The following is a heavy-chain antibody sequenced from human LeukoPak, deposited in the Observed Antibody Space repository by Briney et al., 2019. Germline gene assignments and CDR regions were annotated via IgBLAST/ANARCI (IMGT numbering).Heavy chain of an antibody. J-gene: IGHJ5*02. CDR1: GGSISSGDYY. Sequence: SETLSLTCTVSGGSISSGDYYWSWIRQPPGKGLEWIVYIYYSGSTYYNPSLKSRVTISVDTSKNQFSLKLSSVTAADTAVYYCARGGVGYCSSTSCQNWFDPWGQGTLVTVSS. D-gene: IGHD2-2*01. CDR3: ARGGVGYCSSTSCQNWFDP. CDR2: IYYSGST. V-gene: IGHV4-30-4*01.